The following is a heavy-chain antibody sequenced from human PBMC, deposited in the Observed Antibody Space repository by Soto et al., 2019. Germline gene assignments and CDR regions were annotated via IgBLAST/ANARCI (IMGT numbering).Heavy chain of an antibody. V-gene: IGHV4-4*02. CDR3: ARVPAY. CDR2: IFHSGSI. J-gene: IGHJ4*02. Sequence: SETLSLTCAVSGGCISSSNWWSWVRQPPGKGLEWIGEIFHSGSISYNPSLKSRVTISIDRSKNQISLKLSSVTAADTAVYYCARVPAYWGQGILVTVSS. D-gene: IGHD2-2*01. CDR1: GGCISSSNW.